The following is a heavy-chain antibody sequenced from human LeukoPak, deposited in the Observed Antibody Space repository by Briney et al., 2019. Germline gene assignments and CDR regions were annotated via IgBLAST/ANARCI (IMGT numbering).Heavy chain of an antibody. CDR1: GGSISSSSYY. D-gene: IGHD3-22*01. CDR3: ARDPYYYDSSGWPPGDYMDV. J-gene: IGHJ6*03. CDR2: IYYSGST. V-gene: IGHV4-39*07. Sequence: SETLSLTCTVPGGSISSSSYYWGWIRQPPGKGLEWIGSIYYSGSTYYNPSLKSRVTISVDTSKNQFSLKLSSVTAADTAVYYCARDPYYYDSSGWPPGDYMDVWGKGTTVTVSS.